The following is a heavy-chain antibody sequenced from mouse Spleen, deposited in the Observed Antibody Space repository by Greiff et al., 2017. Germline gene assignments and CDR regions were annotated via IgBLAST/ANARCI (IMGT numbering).Heavy chain of an antibody. J-gene: IGHJ4*01. Sequence: SGAELAKPGASVKMSCKASGYTFTSYWMHWVKQRPGQGLEWIGYINPSTGYTEYNQKFKDKATLTADKSSSTAYMQLSSLTSEDSAVYYCARDMITEGYAMDYWGQGTSVTVSS. D-gene: IGHD2-4*01. V-gene: IGHV1-7*01. CDR2: INPSTGYT. CDR1: GYTFTSYW. CDR3: ARDMITEGYAMDY.